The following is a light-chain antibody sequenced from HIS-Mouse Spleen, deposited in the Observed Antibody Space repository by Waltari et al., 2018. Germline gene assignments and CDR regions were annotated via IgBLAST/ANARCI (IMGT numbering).Light chain of an antibody. CDR3: QAWDSSTYV. J-gene: IGLJ1*01. Sequence: SYELTQPPSVSVSPGQTASITCSGDKLGDKYACWYQQKPGQSPVLVIYQDSKRPSGIPTRVSGSNSGNTATLTISGTQAMDEADYYGQAWDSSTYVFGTGTKVTVL. V-gene: IGLV3-1*01. CDR2: QDS. CDR1: KLGDKY.